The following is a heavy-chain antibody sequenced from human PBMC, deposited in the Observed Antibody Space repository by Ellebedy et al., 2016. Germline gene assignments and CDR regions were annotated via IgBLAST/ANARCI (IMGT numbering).Heavy chain of an antibody. D-gene: IGHD2-15*01. J-gene: IGHJ4*02. Sequence: SETLSLTFAVSGVTMSRGGYSWSWIRHPPGTGLEWIGNVYHTWSAYYNESLRSRLTISVDGSKNHFSLDLRSVTAADTAVYYCARVDGYGYFDSWGQGILVTVSS. V-gene: IGHV4-30-2*01. CDR2: VYHTWSA. CDR1: GVTMSRGGYS. CDR3: ARVDGYGYFDS.